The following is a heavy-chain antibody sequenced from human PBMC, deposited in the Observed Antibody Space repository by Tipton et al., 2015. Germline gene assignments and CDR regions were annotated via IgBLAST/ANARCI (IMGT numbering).Heavy chain of an antibody. V-gene: IGHV4-59*12. J-gene: IGHJ3*02. CDR3: ARLAVIQDVSDI. Sequence: TLSLTCTVSGDSISFYYWSWIRQPPGKGLEWIGYIHYSGRSYYNPSLKSRVTISVDTSKNQFSLNLSSVSAADTAVYYCARLAVIQDVSDIWGQGTMVTVSS. CDR1: GDSISFYY. D-gene: IGHD2-21*01. CDR2: IHYSGRS.